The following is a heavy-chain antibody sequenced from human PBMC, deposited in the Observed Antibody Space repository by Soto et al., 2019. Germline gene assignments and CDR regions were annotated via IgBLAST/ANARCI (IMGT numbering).Heavy chain of an antibody. D-gene: IGHD3-22*01. CDR1: GFTFSSYG. J-gene: IGHJ4*02. CDR2: ISYDGSNK. CDR3: AKEVLHYDSSGYDVFGY. V-gene: IGHV3-30*18. Sequence: QVQLVESGGGVVQPASSLRLSCAASGFTFSSYGMHWVRQAPGKGLEWVAVISYDGSNKYYADSVKGRFTISRDNSKKTLDLQINTLRAEDTAVYYCAKEVLHYDSSGYDVFGYWGQGTLVTVSS.